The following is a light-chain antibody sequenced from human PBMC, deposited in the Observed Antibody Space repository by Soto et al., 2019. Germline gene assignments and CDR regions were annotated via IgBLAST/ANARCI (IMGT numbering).Light chain of an antibody. J-gene: IGKJ1*01. V-gene: IGKV3-11*01. CDR1: QNISTY. Sequence: EIVLTQSPATLSLSPGEGASLSCRASQNISTYLAWYQQRPGQVPRLLIYGVSKRAPAIPPRFSGSGSGTDFTLSVSGLETEDFATYYCQQRTNSPPWTFSQGTRVELK. CDR3: QQRTNSPPWT. CDR2: GVS.